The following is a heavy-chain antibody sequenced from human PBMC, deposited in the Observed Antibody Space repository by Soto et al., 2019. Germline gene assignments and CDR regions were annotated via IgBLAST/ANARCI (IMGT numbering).Heavy chain of an antibody. J-gene: IGHJ3*02. CDR1: GFMFNNSA. Sequence: GGSLRLSCKASGFMFNNSAMTWVRQAPGQGLQWVASVSDNGGSRGGTYYADSVKGRFTISRDNSKNTLYLQLDSLTGADTAVYYCARAKAVVIAALDIWGQGTMVTVSS. CDR3: ARAKAVVIAALDI. D-gene: IGHD2-21*01. V-gene: IGHV3-23*01. CDR2: VSDNGGSRGGT.